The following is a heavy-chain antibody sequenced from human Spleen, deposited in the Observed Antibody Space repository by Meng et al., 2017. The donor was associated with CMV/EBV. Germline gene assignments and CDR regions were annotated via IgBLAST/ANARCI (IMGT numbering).Heavy chain of an antibody. V-gene: IGHV1-8*01. CDR2: MNPNSGNT. D-gene: IGHD2-2*01. J-gene: IGHJ4*02. Sequence: WVRQATGQGLEWMGWMNPNSGNTGYAQKFQGRVTITRHTSISTAYMELSSLRSEDTAVYYCARGWRGYCSSTSCSGRPKDPLYYFDYWGQGTLVTVSS. CDR3: ARGWRGYCSSTSCSGRPKDPLYYFDY.